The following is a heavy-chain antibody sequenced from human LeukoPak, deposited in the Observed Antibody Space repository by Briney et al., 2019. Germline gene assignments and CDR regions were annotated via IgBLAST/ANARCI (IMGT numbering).Heavy chain of an antibody. CDR1: GFTLSDYH. CDR3: ARSGGPGTYHQLRYNWFDP. J-gene: IGHJ5*02. CDR2: ITTISHYI. D-gene: IGHD3-10*01. V-gene: IGHV3-21*01. Sequence: GGSLRLSCAASGFTLSDYHMNWVRQAPGKGLEWLSSITTISHYIYYAGAVRGRFTIPRDNAKNSLYLKMNSLRGEDTAVYYCARSGGPGTYHQLRYNWFDPWGQGTLVTVSS.